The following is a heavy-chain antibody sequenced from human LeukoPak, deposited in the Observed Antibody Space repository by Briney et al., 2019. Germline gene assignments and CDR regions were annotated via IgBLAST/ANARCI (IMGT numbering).Heavy chain of an antibody. CDR1: GLAFSTYE. V-gene: IGHV3-48*03. Sequence: PGGSLRLSCAASGLAFSTYEMNWVRQAPGKGLEWVSYISSSGSNIHYADSVKGRFTISRDNAENSLYLQMNSLRAEDTAVYYCAAYYYDSSPKAVWGQGTMVTVSS. J-gene: IGHJ3*01. CDR2: ISSSGSNI. CDR3: AAYYYDSSPKAV. D-gene: IGHD3-22*01.